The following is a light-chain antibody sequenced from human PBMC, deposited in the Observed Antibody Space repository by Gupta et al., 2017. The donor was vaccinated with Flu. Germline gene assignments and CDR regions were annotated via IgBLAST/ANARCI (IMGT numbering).Light chain of an antibody. Sequence: PSPLFAPGGDRVTITCRASQSSSSYLNWYQQKQGKAPKLLIYAASSLHSGVPDRFSGSGSGTDFTLTISSLEPEDVATYYCQQSYSTLSSFGQGTKVEIK. CDR1: QSSSSY. CDR2: AAS. V-gene: IGKV1-39*01. J-gene: IGKJ1*01. CDR3: QQSYSTLSS.